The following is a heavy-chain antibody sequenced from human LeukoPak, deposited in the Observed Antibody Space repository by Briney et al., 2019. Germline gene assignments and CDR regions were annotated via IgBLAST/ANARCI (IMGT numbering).Heavy chain of an antibody. Sequence: PSETLSLTCTVSGASVSGSAYYWGWIRQPPGKGLEWIGNIYYSGSTYYNESLESRVTISIDTSKNQFCLKLNAVTAAETAMYYCAKSGGYGLIDDWGQGTLVTVSS. CDR3: AKSGGYGLIDD. CDR2: IYYSGST. D-gene: IGHD1-26*01. V-gene: IGHV4-39*01. J-gene: IGHJ4*02. CDR1: GASVSGSAYY.